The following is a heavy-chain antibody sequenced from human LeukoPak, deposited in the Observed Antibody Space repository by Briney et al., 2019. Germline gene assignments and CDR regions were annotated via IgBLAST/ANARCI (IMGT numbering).Heavy chain of an antibody. CDR1: GGSISSYY. CDR2: IYYSGST. CDR3: ARDATMVRGGFDP. D-gene: IGHD3-10*01. Sequence: SETLSLTCTVSGGSISSYYWSWIRQPPGKGLEWIGYIYYSGSTNYNPSLKSRVTISVDTSKNQFSLKLSSVTAADTAVYYCARDATMVRGGFDPWGQGTLVTVSS. J-gene: IGHJ5*02. V-gene: IGHV4-59*12.